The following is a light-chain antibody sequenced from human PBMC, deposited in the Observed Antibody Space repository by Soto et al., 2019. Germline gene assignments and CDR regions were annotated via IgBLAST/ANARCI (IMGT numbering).Light chain of an antibody. V-gene: IGLV2-14*03. CDR2: DVS. CDR3: SSYTTSRTVV. J-gene: IGLJ2*01. CDR1: NSDIGAYHY. Sequence: QSALTQPASVSGFPGQSITISCTGTNSDIGAYHYVSWYQRHPGKAPNLMIYDVSNRPSGISDRFSGSKSGNTASLTISGLQAEDEGDYYCSSYTTSRTVVLGGGTKLTVL.